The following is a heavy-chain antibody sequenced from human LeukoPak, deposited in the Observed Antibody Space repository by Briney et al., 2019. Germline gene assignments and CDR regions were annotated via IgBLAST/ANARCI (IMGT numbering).Heavy chain of an antibody. V-gene: IGHV3-9*01. J-gene: IGHJ3*02. CDR1: GFTFDDYA. CDR3: AKDTTYYYGSGSWAFDI. D-gene: IGHD3-10*01. Sequence: GGSLRLSCAASGFTFDDYAMHWVRQAPGKGLEWVSGISWNSGSIGYADSVKGRFTISRDNAKNSLYLQMNSLRAEDTASYYCAKDTTYYYGSGSWAFDIWGQGTMVTVSS. CDR2: ISWNSGSI.